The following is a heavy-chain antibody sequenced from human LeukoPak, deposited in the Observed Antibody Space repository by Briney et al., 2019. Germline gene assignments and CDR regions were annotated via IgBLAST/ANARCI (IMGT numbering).Heavy chain of an antibody. CDR2: ISGSGGST. Sequence: GGSLRLSCAASGFTFSSYAMSWVRQAPGKGLEWVSAISGSGGSTYYADSVKGRFTISRDNSKNTLYLQMNSLRAEDTAVYYCAKDVVYYDSRGYYDYWGQGPLVTVSS. CDR1: GFTFSSYA. CDR3: AKDVVYYDSRGYYDY. D-gene: IGHD3-22*01. V-gene: IGHV3-23*01. J-gene: IGHJ4*02.